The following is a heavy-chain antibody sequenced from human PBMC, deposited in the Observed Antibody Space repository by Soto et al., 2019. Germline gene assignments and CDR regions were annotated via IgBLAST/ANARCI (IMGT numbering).Heavy chain of an antibody. CDR2: IIPIFGTA. CDR1: GGTFSSYA. Sequence: SVNVSCKASGGTFSSYAISWVRQAPGQGLEWMGGIIPIFGTANYAQKFQGRVTITADESTSTAYMELSSLRSEDTAVYYCARAALTYYDILTGEPRRSPPQLAVPGQRTTVIVSS. D-gene: IGHD3-9*01. CDR3: ARAALTYYDILTGEPRRSPPQLAV. J-gene: IGHJ6*02. V-gene: IGHV1-69*13.